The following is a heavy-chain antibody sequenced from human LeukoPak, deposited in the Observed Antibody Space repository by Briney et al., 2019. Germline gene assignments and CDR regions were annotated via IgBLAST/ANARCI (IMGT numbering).Heavy chain of an antibody. Sequence: SETLSLTCTVSGGSISSGDYYWSWIRQPPGKGLEWIGYIYYSGSTYYNPSLKSRVTISVNTSKNQFSLKLSSVTAADTAVYYCARVYYDFWSGSQNWSDPWGQGTLVTVSS. D-gene: IGHD3-3*01. CDR1: GGSISSGDYY. J-gene: IGHJ5*02. CDR2: IYYSGST. V-gene: IGHV4-30-4*08. CDR3: ARVYYDFWSGSQNWSDP.